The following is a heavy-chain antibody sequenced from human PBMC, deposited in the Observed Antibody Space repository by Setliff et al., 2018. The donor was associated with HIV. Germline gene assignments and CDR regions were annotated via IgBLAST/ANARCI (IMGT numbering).Heavy chain of an antibody. CDR3: AREERERCNSVWNAFDI. CDR1: GYTFTSYG. CDR2: ISAYNGNT. D-gene: IGHD3-16*01. J-gene: IGHJ3*02. V-gene: IGHV1-18*01. Sequence: ASVKVSCKASGYTFTSYGISWVRQAPGQGLEWMGWISAYNGNTNYAQKLQGRVTMTTDTSTSTAYMELRSLRSDDTAVYYCAREERERCNSVWNAFDIWGQGTMVTVSS.